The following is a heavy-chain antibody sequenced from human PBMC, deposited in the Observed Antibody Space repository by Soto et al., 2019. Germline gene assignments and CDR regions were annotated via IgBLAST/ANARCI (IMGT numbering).Heavy chain of an antibody. D-gene: IGHD4-17*01. J-gene: IGHJ6*02. CDR3: AKGATVTTHYQYYGMDV. CDR1: GFTFNTYA. V-gene: IGHV3-43D*04. CDR2: VNWDGDTT. Sequence: GGSLRLSCAASGFTFNTYAMCWVRQVPGKGLEWISLVNWDGDTTFYADSVKGRFIISRDNSKNSVYLQMNSLRSDDSAIYYCAKGATVTTHYQYYGMDVWGRGTTVTVSS.